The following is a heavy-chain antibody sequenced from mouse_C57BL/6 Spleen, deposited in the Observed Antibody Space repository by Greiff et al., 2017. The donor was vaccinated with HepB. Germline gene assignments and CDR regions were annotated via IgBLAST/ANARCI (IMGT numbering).Heavy chain of an antibody. D-gene: IGHD2-2*01. J-gene: IGHJ2*01. Sequence: QVQLQQPGAELVKPGASVKMSCKASGYTFTSYWITWVKQRPGQGLEWIGEIYPGSGSTNYNEKFKSKATLTVDTSSSTAYMQLSSLTSEDSAVYYCASSWLRREGYFDYWGQGTTLTVSS. CDR3: ASSWLRREGYFDY. CDR1: GYTFTSYW. V-gene: IGHV1-55*01. CDR2: IYPGSGST.